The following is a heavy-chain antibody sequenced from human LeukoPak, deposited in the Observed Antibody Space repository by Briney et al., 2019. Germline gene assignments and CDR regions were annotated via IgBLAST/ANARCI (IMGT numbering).Heavy chain of an antibody. CDR2: IFYSGST. D-gene: IGHD4-11*01. CDR3: ARLRGNYFPDY. J-gene: IGHJ4*02. CDR1: GGSISSYY. V-gene: IGHV4-59*01. Sequence: SETLSLTCTVSGGSISSYYWNWIRQAPGKGLEWIAYIFYSGSTNYNPSLKSRVTISVDTSKNQFSLKLNSVTAADTAVYYCARLRGNYFPDYWGQGTLVTVSS.